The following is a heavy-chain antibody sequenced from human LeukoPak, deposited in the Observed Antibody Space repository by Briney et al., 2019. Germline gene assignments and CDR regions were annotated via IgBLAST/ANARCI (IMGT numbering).Heavy chain of an antibody. D-gene: IGHD6-13*01. CDR1: GGTFSSYA. J-gene: IGHJ4*02. CDR3: QVAAAGPMYYFDY. Sequence: GASVNVSCKASGGTFSSYAISWVRQAPGQGLEWMGGIIPIFGTANYAQKFQGRVTITADESTSTAYMELSSLRSEDTAVYYCQVAAAGPMYYFDYWGQGTLVTVSS. CDR2: IIPIFGTA. V-gene: IGHV1-69*13.